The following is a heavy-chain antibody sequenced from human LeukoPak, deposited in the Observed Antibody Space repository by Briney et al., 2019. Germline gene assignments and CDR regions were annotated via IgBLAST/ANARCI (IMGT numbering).Heavy chain of an antibody. D-gene: IGHD3-22*01. CDR1: GGTFSSYT. V-gene: IGHV1-69*04. CDR3: ARDLPYYYDSSGYYYAGNAFDI. J-gene: IGHJ3*02. Sequence: SVKVSCKASGGTFSSYTISWVRQAPGQGLEWMGRIIPILGIANYAQKFQGRVTITADKSTSTACMELSSLRSEGTAVYYCARDLPYYYDSSGYYYAGNAFDIWGQGTMVTVSS. CDR2: IIPILGIA.